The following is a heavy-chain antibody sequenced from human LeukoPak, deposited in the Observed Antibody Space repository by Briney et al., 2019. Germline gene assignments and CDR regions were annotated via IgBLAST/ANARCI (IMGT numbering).Heavy chain of an antibody. Sequence: PSETLSLTCTVSGGSISSHYWSWIRQPPGKGLEWIGYIYYSGSTNYNPSLKSRVTISVDTSKNQFSLKLSSVTAADTAVYYCARGSWRYYDSSGYGYWGQGTLVTVSS. J-gene: IGHJ4*02. CDR3: ARGSWRYYDSSGYGY. CDR1: GGSISSHY. D-gene: IGHD3-22*01. CDR2: IYYSGST. V-gene: IGHV4-59*11.